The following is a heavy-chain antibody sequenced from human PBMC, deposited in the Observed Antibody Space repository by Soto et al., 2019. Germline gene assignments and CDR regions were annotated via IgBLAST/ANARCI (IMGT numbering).Heavy chain of an antibody. CDR2: ISYDGSNK. J-gene: IGHJ6*02. CDR1: GFTFSSYA. Sequence: GGSLRLSCAASGFTFSSYAMHWVRQAPGKGLEWVAVISYDGSNKYYADSVKGRFTISRDNSKNTLYLQMNSLRAEDTAVYYCARDEMMTARSDYYYGMDVWGQGTTVTVSS. CDR3: ARDEMMTARSDYYYGMDV. D-gene: IGHD3-16*01. V-gene: IGHV3-30-3*01.